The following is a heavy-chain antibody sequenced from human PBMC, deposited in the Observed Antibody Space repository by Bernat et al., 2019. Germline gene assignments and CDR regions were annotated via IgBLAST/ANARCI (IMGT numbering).Heavy chain of an antibody. Sequence: QVQLVESGGGVVQPGRSLRLSCAASGFTFSSYGMHWVRQAPGKGLEWVAVISYDGSNKYYADSVKGRFTISRDDSKNTQYLQMNSLRAEDTAVYYCAKDREAVAGTPPLYFDYWGQGTLVTVSS. CDR3: AKDREAVAGTPPLYFDY. CDR2: ISYDGSNK. V-gene: IGHV3-30*18. CDR1: GFTFSSYG. D-gene: IGHD6-19*01. J-gene: IGHJ4*02.